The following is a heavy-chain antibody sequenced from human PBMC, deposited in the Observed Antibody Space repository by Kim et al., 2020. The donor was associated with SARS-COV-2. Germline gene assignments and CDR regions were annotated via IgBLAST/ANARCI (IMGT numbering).Heavy chain of an antibody. V-gene: IGHV3-21*01. D-gene: IGHD6-13*01. Sequence: VKGRFTNSRDNAKNSLYLQMNSLRAEDTAVYYCARDHLTPGIAAPWFDPWGQGTLVTVSS. CDR3: ARDHLTPGIAAPWFDP. J-gene: IGHJ5*02.